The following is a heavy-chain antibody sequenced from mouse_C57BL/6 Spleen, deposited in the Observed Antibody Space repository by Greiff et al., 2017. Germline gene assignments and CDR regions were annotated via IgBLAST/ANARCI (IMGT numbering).Heavy chain of an antibody. Sequence: EVKLMESGGDFVKPGGSLTLSCAASGFSFSSYGMSWFRQTPDKRLVWVATISSYGSYTYYPACVKVRIAISRDNAKNTLYLQMSSLKSEDTAMCDCARHGLRRKTFAYWGQGTLVTVSA. CDR1: GFSFSSYG. CDR3: ARHGLRRKTFAY. CDR2: ISSYGSYT. J-gene: IGHJ3*01. V-gene: IGHV5-6*01. D-gene: IGHD2-2*01.